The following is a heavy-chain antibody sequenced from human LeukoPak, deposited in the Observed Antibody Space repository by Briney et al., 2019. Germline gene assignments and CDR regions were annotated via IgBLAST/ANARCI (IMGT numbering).Heavy chain of an antibody. CDR1: GGSISSGSYY. CDR3: ARGNVGATYYFDY. V-gene: IGHV4-61*01. Sequence: SQTLSLTCTVSGGSISSGSYYWSWIRQPPGKGLEWIGYIYYSGSTNYNPPLKSRVTISVDTSKNQFSLKLSSVTAADTAVYYCARGNVGATYYFDYWGQGTLVTVSS. J-gene: IGHJ4*02. D-gene: IGHD1-26*01. CDR2: IYYSGST.